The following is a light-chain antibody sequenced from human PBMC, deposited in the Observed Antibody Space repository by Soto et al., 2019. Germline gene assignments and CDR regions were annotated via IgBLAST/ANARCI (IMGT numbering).Light chain of an antibody. CDR3: AAWYVSLRGFL. Sequence: QSVLTQPPSVSGTPGQRVIITCSGSTSNIGKSTANWYQQLPGTAPKLLIYGNDKRPAGVPDRFSGSQSGTSGSLAISGLQSEDEADYYCAAWYVSLRGFLFGAGTKVTVL. CDR2: GND. CDR1: TSNIGKST. V-gene: IGLV1-44*01. J-gene: IGLJ1*01.